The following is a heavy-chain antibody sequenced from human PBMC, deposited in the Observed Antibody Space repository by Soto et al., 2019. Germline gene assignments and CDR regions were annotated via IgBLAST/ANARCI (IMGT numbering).Heavy chain of an antibody. D-gene: IGHD2-21*02. Sequence: SETLSLTCTVSGGSISSGGYYWSWIRQHPGKGLEWIGYIYYSGSTYYNPSLKSRVTISVDTSKNQFSLKLSSVTAADTAVYYCALYSVVTPSRGAFDIWGQGTMVTVSS. CDR1: GGSISSGGYY. CDR2: IYYSGST. J-gene: IGHJ3*02. CDR3: ALYSVVTPSRGAFDI. V-gene: IGHV4-31*03.